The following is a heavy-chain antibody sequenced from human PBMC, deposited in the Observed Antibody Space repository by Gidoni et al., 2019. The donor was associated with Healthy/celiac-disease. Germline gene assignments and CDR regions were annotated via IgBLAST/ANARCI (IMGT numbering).Heavy chain of an antibody. Sequence: EVQLVQSGAEVKKPGESLKISRKGSGYSFTSYWISWVRQMPGKGLEWMRRIDPSDSDTNYSPSFKGHVTISADKSISTAYRQWSSLKASDTAMYYCARHLREDWFDPWGQGTLVTVSS. CDR2: IDPSDSDT. CDR3: ARHLREDWFDP. J-gene: IGHJ5*02. V-gene: IGHV5-10-1*03. CDR1: GYSFTSYW. D-gene: IGHD4-17*01.